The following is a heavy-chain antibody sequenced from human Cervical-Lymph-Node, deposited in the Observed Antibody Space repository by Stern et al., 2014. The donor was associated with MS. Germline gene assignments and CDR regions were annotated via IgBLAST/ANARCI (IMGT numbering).Heavy chain of an antibody. D-gene: IGHD3-10*01. CDR2: MNPNSGSP. CDR1: GYTFTTYD. Sequence: DQLVESGAEVKKPGASVKVSCAASGYTFTTYDINWVRQAAGQGLEWMGGMNPNSGSPGYARKFQGRVTMTRDTSISTAYMELSSLRSEDTAVYYCARGARGGRFDSWGQGTLVTVSS. V-gene: IGHV1-8*01. J-gene: IGHJ4*02. CDR3: ARGARGGRFDS.